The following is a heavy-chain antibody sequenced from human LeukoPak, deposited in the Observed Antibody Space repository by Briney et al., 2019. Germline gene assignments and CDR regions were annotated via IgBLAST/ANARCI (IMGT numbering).Heavy chain of an antibody. Sequence: PGGSLRLSCAASGFTFSTYAMSWVRQAPGKGLEWVSAISASGGSTYYADSVKGRFTFSRDNSKNTLYLQMNSLRADDTALYHCAREASSYWYFDLWGRGTLVTVSS. D-gene: IGHD3-10*01. J-gene: IGHJ2*01. CDR3: AREASSYWYFDL. V-gene: IGHV3-23*01. CDR1: GFTFSTYA. CDR2: ISASGGST.